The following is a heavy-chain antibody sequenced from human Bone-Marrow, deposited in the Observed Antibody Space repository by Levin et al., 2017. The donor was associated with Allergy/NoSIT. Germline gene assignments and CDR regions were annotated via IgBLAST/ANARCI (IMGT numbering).Heavy chain of an antibody. CDR2: IFHTGAT. V-gene: IGHV4-39*07. CDR1: GGSISDTSYF. J-gene: IGHJ4*02. D-gene: IGHD2/OR15-2a*01. Sequence: SETLSLTCTVSGGSISDTSYFWGWFRQPPGKGLEWIGSIFHTGATYYNPSLRSRVALSVDTSKSQFSLKLSSVTAADTAVYYCAKDRHFNSLTPFDYWGQGALVTVSS. CDR3: AKDRHFNSLTPFDY.